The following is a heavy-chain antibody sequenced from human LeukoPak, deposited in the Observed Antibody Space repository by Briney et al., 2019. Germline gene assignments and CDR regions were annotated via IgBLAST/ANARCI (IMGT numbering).Heavy chain of an antibody. J-gene: IGHJ4*02. CDR1: GFTFREFA. V-gene: IGHV3-49*03. Sequence: GGSLRLSCTSSGFTFREFAVSWFRQAPGKGLEWIGFIRSSIYGGTPKAAASVKGRFIFSRDDSKGVAYLRMNSLRTDDTAVYYCSREWGNGNDLRPDSWGQGALVTVSS. CDR2: IRSSIYGGTP. CDR3: SREWGNGNDLRPDS. D-gene: IGHD1-1*01.